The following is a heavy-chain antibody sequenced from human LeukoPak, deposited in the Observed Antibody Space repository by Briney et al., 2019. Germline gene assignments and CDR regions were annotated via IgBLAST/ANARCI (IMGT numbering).Heavy chain of an antibody. CDR1: GGTFSSYA. CDR2: IIPIFGTA. Sequence: GASVKVSCKASGGTFSSYAISWVRRAPGQGLEWMGGIIPIFGTANYAQKFQGRVTITADESTSTAYMELSSLRSEDTAVYYCARDYYDSSGYYWPGTDYWGQGTLVTVSS. D-gene: IGHD3-22*01. V-gene: IGHV1-69*13. CDR3: ARDYYDSSGYYWPGTDY. J-gene: IGHJ4*02.